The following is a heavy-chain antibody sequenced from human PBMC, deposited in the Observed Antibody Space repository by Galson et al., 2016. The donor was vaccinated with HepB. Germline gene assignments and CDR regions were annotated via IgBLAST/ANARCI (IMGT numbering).Heavy chain of an antibody. CDR3: ARHTRRLLRFEF. CDR2: FDPEDGET. Sequence: SVKVSCKVSGYTLTDLSMHWVRQAPGKGLEWMGSFDPEDGETIYAQKFQGRVTMTEDTSTDTSYMELSSLTFDDTAVYYCARHTRRLLRFEFWGQGTLVTVSS. D-gene: IGHD3-10*01. J-gene: IGHJ4*02. V-gene: IGHV1-24*01. CDR1: GYTLTDLS.